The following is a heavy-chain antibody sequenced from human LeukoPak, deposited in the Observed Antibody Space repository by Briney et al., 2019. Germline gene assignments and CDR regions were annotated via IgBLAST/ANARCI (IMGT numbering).Heavy chain of an antibody. Sequence: SVKASCKASGGTFSSYTISWVRQAPGQGLEWMGRIIPILGIANYAQKLQGRVTITADKSTSTAYMELSSLRSEDTAVYYCARALYYDFWSGYYSEGEDWFDPWGQGTLVTVSS. V-gene: IGHV1-69*02. CDR1: GGTFSSYT. D-gene: IGHD3-3*01. J-gene: IGHJ5*02. CDR3: ARALYYDFWSGYYSEGEDWFDP. CDR2: IIPILGIA.